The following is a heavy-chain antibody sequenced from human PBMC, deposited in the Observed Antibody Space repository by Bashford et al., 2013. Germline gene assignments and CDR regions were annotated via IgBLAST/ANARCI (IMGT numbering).Heavy chain of an antibody. CDR3: ARETAAALWYFDL. CDR1: GFTFSSYA. CDR2: ISYDGSNK. J-gene: IGHJ2*01. V-gene: IGHV3-30-3*01. D-gene: IGHD6-13*01. Sequence: GSLRLSCAASGFTFSSYAMHWVRQAPGKGLEWVAVISYDGSNKYYADSVKGRFTISRDNSKNTLYLQMNSLRAEDTAVYYCARETAAALWYFDLWGRGTLVTVSS.